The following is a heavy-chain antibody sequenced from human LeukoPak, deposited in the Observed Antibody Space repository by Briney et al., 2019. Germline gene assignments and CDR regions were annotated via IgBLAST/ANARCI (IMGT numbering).Heavy chain of an antibody. J-gene: IGHJ4*02. D-gene: IGHD4-11*01. Sequence: ASVKVSCKASGYTFTGYYMHWVRQAPGQGLEWMGWINPNSGGTNYAQKFQGRVTMTRDTSISTAYMELSRLRSDDTAVYYCARTPYSNYLIDYWGQGTLVTVSS. V-gene: IGHV1-2*02. CDR3: ARTPYSNYLIDY. CDR1: GYTFTGYY. CDR2: INPNSGGT.